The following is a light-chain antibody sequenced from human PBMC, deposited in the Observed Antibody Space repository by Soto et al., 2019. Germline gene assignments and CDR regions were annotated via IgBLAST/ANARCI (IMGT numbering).Light chain of an antibody. J-gene: IGKJ4*02. V-gene: IGKV2-40*01. CDR2: TVS. CDR1: QSLLDSDDGNTY. Sequence: DIVMTQTPLSLPVTPGEPASISCGSSQSLLDSDDGNTYLDWYLQKPGQSPQHLIYTVSYRASGVPDRFSGSGSGTDFTLKISRVEAEDVGVYYCMQRIEFPLTFGGGTKVEIK. CDR3: MQRIEFPLT.